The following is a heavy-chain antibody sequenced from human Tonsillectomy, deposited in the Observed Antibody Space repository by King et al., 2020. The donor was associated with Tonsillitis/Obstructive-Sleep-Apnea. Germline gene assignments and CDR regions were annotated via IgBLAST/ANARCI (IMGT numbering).Heavy chain of an antibody. CDR2: INTNTGNP. CDR1: GYTFTNYA. J-gene: IGHJ4*02. D-gene: IGHD1-1*01. Sequence: QLVQSGSELKKPGASVKVSCKASGYTFTNYAVNWVRQAPGQGLEWMGWINTNTGNPTYAQGFTGRFVFSLDTSVSTAYLQISSLKAEDTAVYYCAPPINWNDDPYFDYWGQGTLVTVSS. CDR3: APPINWNDDPYFDY. V-gene: IGHV7-4-1*02.